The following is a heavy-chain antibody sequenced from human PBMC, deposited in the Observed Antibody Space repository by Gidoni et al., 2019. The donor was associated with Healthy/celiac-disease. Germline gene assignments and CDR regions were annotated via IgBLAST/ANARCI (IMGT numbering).Heavy chain of an antibody. Sequence: EVQLLESGGGLVQPGGSLRLSCAAYGFTFSSYAMSWVRQAPGKGLEWVSAISGSGGSTYYADSVKGRFTISRDNSKNTLYLQMNSLRAEDTAVYYCAKDHQYQLPPSAYNWFDPWGQGTLVTVSS. J-gene: IGHJ5*02. CDR2: ISGSGGST. CDR1: GFTFSSYA. D-gene: IGHD2-2*01. CDR3: AKDHQYQLPPSAYNWFDP. V-gene: IGHV3-23*01.